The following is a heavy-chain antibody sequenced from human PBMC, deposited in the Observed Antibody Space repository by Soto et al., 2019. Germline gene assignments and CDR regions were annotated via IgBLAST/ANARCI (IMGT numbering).Heavy chain of an antibody. CDR3: ARVGYVRGVAFFDY. CDR1: GGTFSSYT. Sequence: QVQLVQSGAEVKKPGSSVKISCKASGGTFSSYTISWVRQAPGQGLEWMGRIIPILGIANYAQKFQGRVTITADKSTSTAYMELSSLRSEDTAVYYCARVGYVRGVAFFDYWGHGTLVTVSS. D-gene: IGHD3-10*02. V-gene: IGHV1-69*02. J-gene: IGHJ4*01. CDR2: IIPILGIA.